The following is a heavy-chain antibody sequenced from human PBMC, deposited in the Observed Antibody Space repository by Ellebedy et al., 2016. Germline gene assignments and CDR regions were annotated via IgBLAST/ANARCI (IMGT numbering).Heavy chain of an antibody. V-gene: IGHV4-59*12. CDR2: IYYSGST. J-gene: IGHJ4*02. CDR1: GGSISSYF. Sequence: GSLRLSXTVSGGSISSYFWSWMRQPPGKGLEWIGYIYYSGSTNYNPSLKSRVTISVDTSKNQFSLKLSSVTAADTAVYYCASKSSWYRHFDYWGQGTLVTVSS. D-gene: IGHD6-13*01. CDR3: ASKSSWYRHFDY.